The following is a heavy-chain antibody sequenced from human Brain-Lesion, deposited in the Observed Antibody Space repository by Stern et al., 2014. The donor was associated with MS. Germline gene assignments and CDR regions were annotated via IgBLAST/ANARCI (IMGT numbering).Heavy chain of an antibody. CDR3: ARVFLGDDRSAYYGWFDP. Sequence: VQLVESGPGLVKPSPTLSLTCTVSGCSISSGDYHWSWIRQPPGKGLEWVGYIYYIWSTFYNPSLKSRVTISVDTSKTQFSLKLSSVTAADTAVYYCARVFLGDDRSAYYGWFDPWGQGTLVTVSS. J-gene: IGHJ5*02. CDR1: GCSISSGDYH. CDR2: IYYIWST. V-gene: IGHV4-30-4*01. D-gene: IGHD3-22*01.